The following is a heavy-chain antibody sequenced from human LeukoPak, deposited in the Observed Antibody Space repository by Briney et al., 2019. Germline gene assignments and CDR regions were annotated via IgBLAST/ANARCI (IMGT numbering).Heavy chain of an antibody. V-gene: IGHV3-21*01. CDR2: ISSRSSYI. Sequence: GGSLRLSCAASGFTFSSYSMSWVRQAPGKGLEWVSSISSRSSYIYYTDSVKGRFTISRDNAKNSLHLQMNSLRAEDTALYYCARGSTGGYGGYDATRKYFDYWGQGTLVTVSS. CDR3: ARGSTGGYGGYDATRKYFDY. CDR1: GFTFSSYS. J-gene: IGHJ4*02. D-gene: IGHD5-12*01.